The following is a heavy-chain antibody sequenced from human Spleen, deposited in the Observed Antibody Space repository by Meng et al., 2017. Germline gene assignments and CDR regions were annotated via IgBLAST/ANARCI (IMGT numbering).Heavy chain of an antibody. J-gene: IGHJ5*02. CDR2: VSPSGGTT. Sequence: GALKISCAASGFTFDYYAMTWVRQAPGKGLEWVSGVSPSGGTTYNADSVKGRFTISRDNSKNTLFLQMTNLRAEDTAVYFCAKTSCGSSSCYHGDSWFDPWGQGTLVTVSS. V-gene: IGHV3-23*01. CDR3: AKTSCGSSSCYHGDSWFDP. CDR1: GFTFDYYA. D-gene: IGHD2-2*01.